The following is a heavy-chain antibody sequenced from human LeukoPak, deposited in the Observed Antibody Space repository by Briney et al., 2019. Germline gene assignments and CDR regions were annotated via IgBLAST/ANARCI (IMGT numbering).Heavy chain of an antibody. V-gene: IGHV3-11*04. CDR2: ITGSGEIT. J-gene: IGHJ4*02. CDR3: ARDYCGGPNCLNAQTLDS. Sequence: GGSLRLSCSASGFTFSDYYMSWIRQAPGKGLEWVGCITGSGEITSYGDSVKGRFTISRDNAKNSLYLQMNSLGVDDTALYYCARDYCGGPNCLNAQTLDSWGQGTLVTVSS. CDR1: GFTFSDYY. D-gene: IGHD2-21*01.